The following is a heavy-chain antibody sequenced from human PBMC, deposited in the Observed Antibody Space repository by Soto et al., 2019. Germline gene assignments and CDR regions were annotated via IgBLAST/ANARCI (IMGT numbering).Heavy chain of an antibody. Sequence: SETLSLTCTVSGGSISSYYWSWIRQHPGKGLEWIGYIYYSGSTYYNPSLKSRVTISVDTSKNQFSLKLSSVTAADTAVYYCARDRKFSTQGIDPWGQGTLVTVSS. CDR3: ARDRKFSTQGIDP. CDR2: IYYSGST. D-gene: IGHD1-1*01. J-gene: IGHJ5*02. CDR1: GGSISSYY. V-gene: IGHV4-59*06.